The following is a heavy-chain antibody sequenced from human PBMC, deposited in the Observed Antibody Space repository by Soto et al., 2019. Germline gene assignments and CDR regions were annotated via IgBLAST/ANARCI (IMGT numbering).Heavy chain of an antibody. V-gene: IGHV1-18*01. J-gene: IGHJ6*02. CDR3: AKNGQPPYYYYGLDV. D-gene: IGHD2-8*01. CDR1: AYTFTRYG. Sequence: QGHLVQSGAEVKKPGASVKVSCKTSAYTFTRYGICWVRQAPGQGLEWMGWISGYNGDTNYAQNLQDRVTMTIDTSTTTAYMELRSLTSDDTAVYYCAKNGQPPYYYYGLDVWGQGTTVTVSS. CDR2: ISGYNGDT.